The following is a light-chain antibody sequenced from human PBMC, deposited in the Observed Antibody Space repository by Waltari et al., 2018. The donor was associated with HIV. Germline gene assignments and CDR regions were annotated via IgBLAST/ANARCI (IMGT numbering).Light chain of an antibody. CDR1: SSNIGKNA. CDR2: YDD. V-gene: IGLV1-36*01. Sequence: QSVLTQPPSVSEAPRQRVTISCSGSSSNIGKNAVNRYQQVPGKAPKLLIYYDDLLSSGVSDRFSGSKSGTSASLAIRGLQSEDEAEYYCAAWDDYLNGYVFGSGTKVTVL. J-gene: IGLJ1*01. CDR3: AAWDDYLNGYV.